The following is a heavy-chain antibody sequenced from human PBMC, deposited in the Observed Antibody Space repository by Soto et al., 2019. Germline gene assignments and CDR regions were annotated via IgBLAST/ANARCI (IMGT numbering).Heavy chain of an antibody. CDR2: ISHDGINK. D-gene: IGHD6-19*01. J-gene: IGHJ5*02. CDR3: ARDMYSSDYFVKWFEP. Sequence: QVRLVESGGGVVQPGRSLRLSCTASGFSFSSYAMYWFRQPPGKGLEWVAVISHDGINKNYADSVKGRVTVSRDNSHHSVELQLHSLRGEETAMYYCARDMYSSDYFVKWFEPWGQGTLVTVSS. CDR1: GFSFSSYA. V-gene: IGHV3-30-3*01.